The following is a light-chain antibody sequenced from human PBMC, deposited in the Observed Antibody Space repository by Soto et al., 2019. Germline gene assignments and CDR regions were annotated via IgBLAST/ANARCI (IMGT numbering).Light chain of an antibody. CDR2: SVS. CDR3: QQHSSWPLT. J-gene: IGKJ2*01. CDR1: QSISSS. Sequence: IVMTQSPATLPVSPGERATLSCRARQSISSSTLAWYQQKPGQPPRLLIYSVSTRAAGIPARFSGSGSGTEFTLTISSLQSEDFAVYYCQQHSSWPLTFGQGTKLEI. V-gene: IGKV3-15*01.